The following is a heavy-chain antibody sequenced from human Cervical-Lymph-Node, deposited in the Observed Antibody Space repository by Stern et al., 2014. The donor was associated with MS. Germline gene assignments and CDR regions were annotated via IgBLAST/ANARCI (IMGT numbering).Heavy chain of an antibody. Sequence: QVQLVQSGGGVVQPGTSMRLSCAASGFSFSTYGMHWVRQAPGKGLEWVAVIWHHGINQYYADSVKGRFTISRDRSKNLVHLQMSSLRAEDTAMYYCARDNDGNSRYSQFDYWGQGTLVTDSS. J-gene: IGHJ4*02. CDR3: ARDNDGNSRYSQFDY. CDR1: GFSFSTYG. D-gene: IGHD5-12*01. V-gene: IGHV3-33*01. CDR2: IWHHGINQ.